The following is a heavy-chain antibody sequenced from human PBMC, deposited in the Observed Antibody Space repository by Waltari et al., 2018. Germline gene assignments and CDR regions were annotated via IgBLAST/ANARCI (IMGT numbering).Heavy chain of an antibody. J-gene: IGHJ4*02. Sequence: QVQLQESGPGLVKPSETLSLTCTVSGGSISSHYWRWIRQPPGKGLEWIGYIYYSGSTNYNPSLKSRVTISVDTSKNQFSLKLSSVTAADTAVYYCAREVDGYPDYWGQGTLVTVSS. V-gene: IGHV4-59*11. CDR3: AREVDGYPDY. D-gene: IGHD5-12*01. CDR1: GGSISSHY. CDR2: IYYSGST.